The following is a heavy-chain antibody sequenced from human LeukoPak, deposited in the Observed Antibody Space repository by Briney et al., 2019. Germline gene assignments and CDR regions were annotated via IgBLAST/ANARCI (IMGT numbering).Heavy chain of an antibody. V-gene: IGHV4-31*03. CDR3: ARGAYYDSSGYYVWYFDL. Sequence: PSETLSLTCTVSGGSISSGGYYWSWIRQHPGKGLEWFRYIYYSGSTYYNPSLKRRVTISVDTSKNQFSLKLSSVTAADTAVYYCARGAYYDSSGYYVWYFDLWGRGTLVTVSS. CDR1: GGSISSGGYY. D-gene: IGHD3-22*01. J-gene: IGHJ2*01. CDR2: IYYSGST.